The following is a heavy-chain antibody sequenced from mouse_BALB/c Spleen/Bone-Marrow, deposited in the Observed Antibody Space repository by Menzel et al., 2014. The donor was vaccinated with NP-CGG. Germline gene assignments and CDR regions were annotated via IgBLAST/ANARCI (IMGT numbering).Heavy chain of an antibody. V-gene: IGHV7-1*02. J-gene: IGHJ3*01. CDR3: ARDVGYGNYFVY. CDR1: GFTSSDFY. CDR2: SRNKAKYYTT. D-gene: IGHD2-10*02. Sequence: EVMLVESGGGLVQPGDSLRLSCAPSGFTSSDFYMEWVRQPPGKRLEWIAASRNKAKYYTTEYSASVKGRFIVSRDTSQSVLYLQMNALRAEDTAIYYCARDVGYGNYFVYWGQGTLVTVSA.